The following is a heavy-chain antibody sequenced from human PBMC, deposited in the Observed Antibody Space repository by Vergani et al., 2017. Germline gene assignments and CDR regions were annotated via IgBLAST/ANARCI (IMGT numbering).Heavy chain of an antibody. V-gene: IGHV4-39*07. J-gene: IGHJ4*02. CDR1: GGSISSSSYY. D-gene: IGHD3-10*01. CDR2: IYYSGGT. Sequence: QLQLQESGPGLVKPSETLSLTCTVSGGSISSSSYYWGWIRQPQGKGLEWIGSIYYSGGTYYNPSLKSRVTISVYTSKNQFSLKLSSVTAADTAVYYCARDRVTYYYGSGSYWDFDYWGQGTLVTVSS. CDR3: ARDRVTYYYGSGSYWDFDY.